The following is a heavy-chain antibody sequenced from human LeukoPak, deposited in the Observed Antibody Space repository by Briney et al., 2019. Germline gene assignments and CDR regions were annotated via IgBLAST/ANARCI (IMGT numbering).Heavy chain of an antibody. Sequence: GGSLRLSCEASGFTFSNYAMTWVRQTPGKGLEWVSVITGNGGAIYYTDSVKGRFTISRDNSKNTLYLQMNSLRVDDTAVYYCAKGLSTSGTYFLYFDSWGQGALVTVSS. CDR1: GFTFSNYA. D-gene: IGHD2/OR15-2a*01. CDR3: AKGLSTSGTYFLYFDS. CDR2: ITGNGGAI. V-gene: IGHV3-23*01. J-gene: IGHJ4*02.